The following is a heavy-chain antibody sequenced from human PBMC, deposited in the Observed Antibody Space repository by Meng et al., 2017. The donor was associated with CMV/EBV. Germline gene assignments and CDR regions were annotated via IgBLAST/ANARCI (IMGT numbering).Heavy chain of an antibody. CDR2: ISSSSRYI. D-gene: IGHD3-22*01. V-gene: IGHV3-21*01. CDR3: ARFPYYYDSSGYLGP. J-gene: IGHJ5*02. Sequence: AGFTFSRYSMNWVSQAPGKGLEWGSSISSSSRYIYYADSVKGRFTIPRDNAKNSLYLQMNSLRAEDTAVYYCARFPYYYDSSGYLGPWGQGTLVTVSS. CDR1: GFTFSRYS.